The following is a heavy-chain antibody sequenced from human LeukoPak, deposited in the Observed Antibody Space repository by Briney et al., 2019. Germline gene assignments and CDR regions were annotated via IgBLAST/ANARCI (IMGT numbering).Heavy chain of an antibody. CDR3: ARERIKGATVTVDY. CDR2: IYSGGST. V-gene: IGHV3-53*01. Sequence: GGSLRLSCAASGFTVSSNYMSWARQAPGKGLEWVSVIYSGGSTYYADSVKGRFTISRDNSKNTLYLQMNSLRAEDTAVYYCARERIKGATVTVDYWGQGTLVTVSS. CDR1: GFTVSSNY. J-gene: IGHJ4*02. D-gene: IGHD4-17*01.